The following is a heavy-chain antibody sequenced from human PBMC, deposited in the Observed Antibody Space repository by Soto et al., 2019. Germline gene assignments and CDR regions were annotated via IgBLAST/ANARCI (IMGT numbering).Heavy chain of an antibody. CDR1: GFTFSNHA. J-gene: IGHJ4*02. V-gene: IGHV3-23*01. CDR3: ERDQCSITNCPPQRGALDC. CDR2: IGGINGPT. D-gene: IGHD2-2*01. Sequence: EVQLLESGGGLVQPGGSLRLSCEAFGFTFSNHAMNWVRQTPGKGLEWVSAIGGINGPTYSAESVKGRFTISRDNSKNTLYLQMSSPRAEDTAVYYCERDQCSITNCPPQRGALDCWGQGTLVTVSS.